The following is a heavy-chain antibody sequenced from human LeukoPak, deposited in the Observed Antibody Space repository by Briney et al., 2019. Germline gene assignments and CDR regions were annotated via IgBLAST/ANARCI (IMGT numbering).Heavy chain of an antibody. V-gene: IGHV3-23*01. CDR3: AKQLGYCSDGSCYFPY. CDR2: ISMGGTST. CDR1: GFTFSNYA. Sequence: GGSLRLSCAASGFTFSNYAMIWVRQAPGKGLEWVSGISMGGTSTYYTDSVKGRFTISRDNSRNTLYLQMNSLRAEDTAVYYCAKQLGYCSDGSCYFPYWGQGTLVTVSS. D-gene: IGHD2-15*01. J-gene: IGHJ4*02.